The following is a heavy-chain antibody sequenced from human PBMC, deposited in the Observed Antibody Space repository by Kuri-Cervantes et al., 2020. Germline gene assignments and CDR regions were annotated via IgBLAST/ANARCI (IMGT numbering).Heavy chain of an antibody. D-gene: IGHD3-10*01. CDR1: GDSIGSDNKH. J-gene: IGHJ4*02. CDR2: IHYRGST. CDR3: ARVGFGTYGSGSEN. Sequence: SETLSLTCTVSGDSIGSDNKHWVWIRQPPGKGPEWIGAIHYRGSTYYSPSLKSRVTISRDTSKNQFSLKLNSVTAADTAVYYCARVGFGTYGSGSENWGQGTLVTVS. V-gene: IGHV4-39*07.